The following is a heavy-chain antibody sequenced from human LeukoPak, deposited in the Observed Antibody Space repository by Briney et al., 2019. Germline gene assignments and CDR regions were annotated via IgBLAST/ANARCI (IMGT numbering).Heavy chain of an antibody. D-gene: IGHD2-2*02. CDR2: ISSSSSYI. J-gene: IGHJ5*02. CDR3: ARSLVPAAISWWFDP. CDR1: GFTFSSYS. V-gene: IGHV3-21*01. Sequence: GGSLRLSCAASGFTFSSYSMNWVRQAPGKGLEWVSSISSSSSYIYYADSVKGRFTISRDNAKNSLYQQMNSLRAEDTAMYYCARSLVPAAISWWFDPWGQGTLVTVSS.